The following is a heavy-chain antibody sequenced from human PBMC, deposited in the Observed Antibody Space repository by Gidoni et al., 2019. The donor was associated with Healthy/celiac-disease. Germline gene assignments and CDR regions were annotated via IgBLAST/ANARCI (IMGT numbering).Heavy chain of an antibody. D-gene: IGHD4-17*01. J-gene: IGHJ4*02. V-gene: IGHV4-39*01. CDR3: ARLGGVDGDYVDY. CDR1: GGSISSSSYY. Sequence: QLQLQESGPGLVKPSETLSITCTVSGGSISSSSYYWGWIRQPPGKGLEWIGSIYYSGSTYYNPSLKSRVTISVDTSKNQFSLKLSSVTAADTAVYYCARLGGVDGDYVDYWGQGTLVTVSS. CDR2: IYYSGST.